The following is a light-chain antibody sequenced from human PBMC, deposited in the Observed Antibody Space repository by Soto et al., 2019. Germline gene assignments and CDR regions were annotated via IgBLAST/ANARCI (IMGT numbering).Light chain of an antibody. CDR2: GAS. Sequence: EIVLTQSPGTLSLSPGERATLSCRASQSVSSSFLAWYQQKPGQAPRLLLYGASSRATGIPDRFSGSGSGTDFTLTISSLEPEDVAVYYCQQYGSSPLTFGGGTKVEIK. CDR1: QSVSSSF. CDR3: QQYGSSPLT. J-gene: IGKJ4*01. V-gene: IGKV3-20*01.